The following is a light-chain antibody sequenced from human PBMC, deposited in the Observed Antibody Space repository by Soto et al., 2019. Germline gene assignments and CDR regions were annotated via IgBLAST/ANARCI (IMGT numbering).Light chain of an antibody. Sequence: DIQITQSPSSLSASVGDRVSITCRASQNINNYLNWYQQKPGKAPKLLIYAASSLQSGVPSRFSGSGSGTHFTLTISSLQPEDFATYYCQQSFNSFGPGTKVDIK. J-gene: IGKJ3*01. V-gene: IGKV1-39*01. CDR3: QQSFNS. CDR2: AAS. CDR1: QNINNY.